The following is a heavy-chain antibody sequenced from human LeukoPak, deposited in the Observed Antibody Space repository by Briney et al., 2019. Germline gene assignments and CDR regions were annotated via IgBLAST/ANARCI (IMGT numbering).Heavy chain of an antibody. J-gene: IGHJ4*02. Sequence: SETLSLTCAVYGGSFSGYYWSWIRQPPGKGLEWIGEINHSGSTNYNPSLKSRVTISVDTSKNQFSLKLSSVTAADTAVYYCARGGLKYCSSTSCTFDYWAREPWSPSPQ. CDR3: ARGGLKYCSSTSCTFDY. CDR1: GGSFSGYY. CDR2: INHSGST. V-gene: IGHV4-34*01. D-gene: IGHD2-2*01.